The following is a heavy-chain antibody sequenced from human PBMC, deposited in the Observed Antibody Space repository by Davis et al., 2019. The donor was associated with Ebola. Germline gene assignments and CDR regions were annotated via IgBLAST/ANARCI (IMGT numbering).Heavy chain of an antibody. CDR3: ARDPNWGWKINWFDP. D-gene: IGHD7-27*01. CDR1: GFTFSSYW. Sequence: GESLKISCAASGFTFSSYWMSWVRQAPGKGLEWVANIKQDGSEKYYVDSVKGRFTISRDNAKNSLYLQMNSLRAEDTAVYYCARDPNWGWKINWFDPWGQGTLVTVSS. V-gene: IGHV3-7*01. J-gene: IGHJ5*02. CDR2: IKQDGSEK.